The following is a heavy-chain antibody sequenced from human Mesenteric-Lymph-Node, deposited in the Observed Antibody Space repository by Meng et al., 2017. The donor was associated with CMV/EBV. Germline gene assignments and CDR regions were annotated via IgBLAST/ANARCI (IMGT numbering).Heavy chain of an antibody. Sequence: SFSGYYWSWIRQPQGKGLEWIGEINRSGSTNYNPSLKSRVTISVDTSKNQFSLKLSSVTAADTAVYYCARLSPYIVVVPAAHRYFDYWGQGTLVTVSS. D-gene: IGHD2-2*01. CDR1: SFSGYY. CDR3: ARLSPYIVVVPAAHRYFDY. J-gene: IGHJ4*02. V-gene: IGHV4-34*01. CDR2: INRSGST.